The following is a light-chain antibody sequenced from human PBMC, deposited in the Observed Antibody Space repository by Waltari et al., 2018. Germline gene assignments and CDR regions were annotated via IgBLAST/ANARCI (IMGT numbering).Light chain of an antibody. CDR2: QAS. CDR3: QQYNYYPYT. CDR1: QGIYIW. Sequence: DIQMTQSPSTLSASVGDRVTITCRASQGIYIWLAWYQQKPGKAPNVLIYQASSLQNGVPSRFSGSGSGTEFTLTISSLQPDDFATYYCQQYNYYPYTFGQGTRLEIK. J-gene: IGKJ2*01. V-gene: IGKV1-5*03.